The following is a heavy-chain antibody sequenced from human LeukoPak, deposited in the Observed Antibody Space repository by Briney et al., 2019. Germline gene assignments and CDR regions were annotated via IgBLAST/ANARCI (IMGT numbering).Heavy chain of an antibody. D-gene: IGHD3-3*01. Sequence: SETLSLTCTVSGGSISSSSYYWGWIRQPPGKGLEWIGSIYYSGSTYYNPSLKSRVTISVDTSKNQFSLKLSSVTAADTAVYYCAREFSWSGFFDYWGQGTLVTVSS. CDR3: AREFSWSGFFDY. CDR1: GGSISSSSYY. CDR2: IYYSGST. J-gene: IGHJ4*02. V-gene: IGHV4-39*07.